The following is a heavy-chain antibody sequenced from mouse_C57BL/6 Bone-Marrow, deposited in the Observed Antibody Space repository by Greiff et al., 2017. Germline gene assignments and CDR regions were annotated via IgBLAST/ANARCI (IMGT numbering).Heavy chain of an antibody. J-gene: IGHJ1*03. V-gene: IGHV14-4*01. Sequence: VHVKQSGAELVRPGASVKLSCTASGFNIKDDYMPWVKQRPEQGLEWIGWVDPENGDTEYASKFQGKATITADTSSNTAYLQLTSLTSEDTAVYYCTAPYYYGRYYDDWGTGTTVTVSS. CDR2: VDPENGDT. CDR1: GFNIKDDY. CDR3: TAPYYYGRYYDD. D-gene: IGHD1-1*01.